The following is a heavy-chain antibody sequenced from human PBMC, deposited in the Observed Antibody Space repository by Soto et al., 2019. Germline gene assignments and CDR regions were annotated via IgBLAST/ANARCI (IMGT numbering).Heavy chain of an antibody. V-gene: IGHV3-74*03. CDR3: VRDRRLRGHPFDI. CDR1: GFYFSSSW. Sequence: EVQLVESGGGLVQPGGSLRLSCAASGFYFSSSWMHWVRQAPGKGLVWVSRISFDGTATTSADAVKGRFIISRDNAKNTLFLKMHNLRADDTTMYYCVRDRRLRGHPFDIWGQGTFVSVSS. D-gene: IGHD2-21*02. J-gene: IGHJ3*02. CDR2: ISFDGTAT.